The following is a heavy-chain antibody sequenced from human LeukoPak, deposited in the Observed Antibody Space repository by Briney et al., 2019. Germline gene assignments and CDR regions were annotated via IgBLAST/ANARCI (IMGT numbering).Heavy chain of an antibody. CDR2: IHYSGST. D-gene: IGHD3-10*01. CDR1: GGSISSYY. CDR3: ARLEGYYGSGSTNWFDP. Sequence: SETLSLTCTVSGGSISSYYWSWIRQPPGKGLEWIGYIHYSGSTNYNPSVKSRVTISVETSKNQFSLRLSSVTAADTAVYYCARLEGYYGSGSTNWFDPWGQGTLVTVSS. V-gene: IGHV4-59*08. J-gene: IGHJ5*02.